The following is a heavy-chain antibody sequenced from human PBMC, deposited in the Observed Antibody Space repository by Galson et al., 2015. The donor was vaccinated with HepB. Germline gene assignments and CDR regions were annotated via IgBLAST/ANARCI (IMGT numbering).Heavy chain of an antibody. CDR3: ARFIGGSSWDNDAFDI. CDR2: IYYSGST. CDR1: GGSISSSSYY. D-gene: IGHD6-13*01. J-gene: IGHJ3*02. Sequence: SETLSLTCTVSGGSISSSSYYWGWIRQPPGKGLEWIGYIYYSGSTNYNPSLKSRVTISVDTSKNQFSLKLSSVTAADTAVYYCARFIGGSSWDNDAFDIWGQGTMVTVSS. V-gene: IGHV4-61*05.